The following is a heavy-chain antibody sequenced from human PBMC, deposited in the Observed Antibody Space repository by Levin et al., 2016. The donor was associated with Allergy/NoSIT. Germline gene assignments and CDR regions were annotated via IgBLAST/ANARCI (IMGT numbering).Heavy chain of an antibody. J-gene: IGHJ5*02. CDR1: GGSLSGYY. CDR3: ARGVKRSRGLRVPMIRSPFDP. V-gene: IGHV4-34*01. CDR2: INHSGFT. Sequence: SETLSLTCAVSGGSLSGYYWNWIRQPPGKGLEWIGEINHSGFTLYNPSLKRRVIISMDMSKNQFSLNLASVTVADTAVYYCARGVKRSRGLRVPMIRSPFDPWGQGHLVTVSA. D-gene: IGHD3-10*01.